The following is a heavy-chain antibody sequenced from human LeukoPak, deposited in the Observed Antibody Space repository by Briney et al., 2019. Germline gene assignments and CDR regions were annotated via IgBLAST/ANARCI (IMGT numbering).Heavy chain of an antibody. D-gene: IGHD3-10*02. Sequence: GGSPRLSCAASGFTFSSYAMSWVRQAPGKGLEWVSAISGSGGSTYYADSVKGRFTISRDNSKNTLYLQMNSLRAEDTAVYYCAKSPGLVMFYYFDYWGQGTLVTVSS. CDR1: GFTFSSYA. CDR2: ISGSGGST. CDR3: AKSPGLVMFYYFDY. J-gene: IGHJ4*02. V-gene: IGHV3-23*01.